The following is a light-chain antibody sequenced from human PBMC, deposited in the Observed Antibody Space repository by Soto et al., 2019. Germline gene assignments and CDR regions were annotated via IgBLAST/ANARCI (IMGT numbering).Light chain of an antibody. CDR2: RNN. CDR3: AAWDDSLSGYV. Sequence: ASSSHRWRLPITKKKSSSNIGSDYVYWYQQFPGTAPKLLIYRNNQRPSGGPDRFSGSKSGTSASLAISGLRSEDEADYYCAAWDDSLSGYVFGTGTKVTVL. CDR1: SSNIGSDY. J-gene: IGLJ1*01. V-gene: IGLV1-47*01.